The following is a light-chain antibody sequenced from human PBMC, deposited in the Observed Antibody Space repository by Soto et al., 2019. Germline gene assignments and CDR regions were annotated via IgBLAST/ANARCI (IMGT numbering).Light chain of an antibody. V-gene: IGLV1-40*01. CDR2: ANN. Sequence: QSVLTQPPSVSGAPGQSVTISCTGSSSNIGPDYDVHWYQQLPGTAPKLLIYANNNRPSGVPDRFSASKSGTSASLAITGLQAEDEADYYCQGYDSSLTGSLFGGGTKLTVL. CDR1: SSNIGPDYD. J-gene: IGLJ2*01. CDR3: QGYDSSLTGSL.